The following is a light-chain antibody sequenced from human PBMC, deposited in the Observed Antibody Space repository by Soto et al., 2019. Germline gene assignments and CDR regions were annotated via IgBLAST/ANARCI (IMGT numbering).Light chain of an antibody. CDR2: EVT. J-gene: IGLJ3*02. V-gene: IGLV2-23*02. CDR1: SSDVGSRNL. Sequence: QSALTQPASVSGSPGQSITISCTGTSSDVGSRNLVSWYQHHPGKAPKLIIYEVTKWPSGVSKRFSGSKSGNAASLTIFGHRGDDEADYCWCSYAGSYPWVFGGGTKVTVL. CDR3: CSYAGSYPWV.